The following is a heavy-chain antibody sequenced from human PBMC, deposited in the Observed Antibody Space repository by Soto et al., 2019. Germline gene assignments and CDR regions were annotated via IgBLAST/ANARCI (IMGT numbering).Heavy chain of an antibody. D-gene: IGHD1-7*01. V-gene: IGHV1-58*02. CDR1: GFTFTSSA. CDR3: AADREDWNYYAFDI. CDR2: IVVGSGNT. Sequence: SVKVSCKASGFTFTSSAMQWVRQARGQRLEWIGWIVVGSGNTNYAQKFQERVTITRDMSTSTAYMELSSLRSEDTAVYYCAADREDWNYYAFDIWGQGTMVTVSS. J-gene: IGHJ3*02.